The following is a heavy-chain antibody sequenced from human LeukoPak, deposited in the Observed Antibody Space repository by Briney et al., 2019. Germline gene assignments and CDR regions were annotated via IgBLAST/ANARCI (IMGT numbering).Heavy chain of an antibody. D-gene: IGHD1-26*01. V-gene: IGHV3-48*03. Sequence: GGSLRLSCAASGFTFSSYEMNWVRQAPGKGLEWVSYISSSGSTIYYADSVKGRFTISRDNAKNSLYLQMNSLRVEDTAVYYCARERKPVGLDYWGQGTLVTVSS. CDR2: ISSSGSTI. J-gene: IGHJ4*02. CDR3: ARERKPVGLDY. CDR1: GFTFSSYE.